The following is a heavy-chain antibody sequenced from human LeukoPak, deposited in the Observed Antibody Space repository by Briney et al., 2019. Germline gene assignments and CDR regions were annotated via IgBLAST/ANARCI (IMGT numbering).Heavy chain of an antibody. CDR2: IKQDGSEK. CDR1: GFTFSSYW. Sequence: GGSLRLSCAASGFTFSSYWMSWVRQAPGKGLEWVANIKQDGSEKYYVHSVKGRFTISRDNAKNSLYLQMNSLRAEDTAVYYCARDPRGYSGYDSPWFDPWGQGTLVTVSS. V-gene: IGHV3-7*01. CDR3: ARDPRGYSGYDSPWFDP. D-gene: IGHD5-12*01. J-gene: IGHJ5*02.